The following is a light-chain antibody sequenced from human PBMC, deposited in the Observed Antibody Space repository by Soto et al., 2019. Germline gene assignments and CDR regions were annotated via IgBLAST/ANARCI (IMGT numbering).Light chain of an antibody. CDR3: QQYNSYSWT. CDR2: DAS. V-gene: IGKV1-5*01. CDR1: QNIDNW. J-gene: IGKJ1*01. Sequence: DIQMTQSPSTLSASVGDRVTITCRASQNIDNWLAWFQQKPGKAPKLLIYDASSLESGVPSRFSGSGSGTEFTLTISSLQPDDFATYYCQQYNSYSWTFGQGTQVDIK.